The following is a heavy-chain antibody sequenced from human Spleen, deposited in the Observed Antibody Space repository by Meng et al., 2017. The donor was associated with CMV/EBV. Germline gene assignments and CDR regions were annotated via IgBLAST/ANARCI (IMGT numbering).Heavy chain of an antibody. CDR1: GFTFNTYA. Sequence: GESLKISCAASGFTFNTYAMSWGRQAPGKGLEWVSTITDVGAGSTYYADSVKGRFTISRDNSKGAFYLQMNSLRADDTAVYYCVKGWQQLGDSWGQGTLVTVSS. CDR2: ITDVGAGST. CDR3: VKGWQQLGDS. D-gene: IGHD4-23*01. V-gene: IGHV3-23*01. J-gene: IGHJ4*02.